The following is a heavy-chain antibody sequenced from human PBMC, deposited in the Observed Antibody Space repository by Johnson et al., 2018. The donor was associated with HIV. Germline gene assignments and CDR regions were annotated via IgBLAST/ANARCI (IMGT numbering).Heavy chain of an antibody. D-gene: IGHD1-1*01. V-gene: IGHV3-13*01. J-gene: IGHJ3*02. CDR1: GFTFSSYD. Sequence: VQLVESGGGLVQPGGSLRLSCAASGFTFSSYDMHWVRQATGKGLELVSAIGTAGDTYYPGSVKGRFTISRVNAKNSLYLQMNSLRADDTAVYYCARSRNYACDIWGQGTMVTVSS. CDR2: IGTAGDT. CDR3: ARSRNYACDI.